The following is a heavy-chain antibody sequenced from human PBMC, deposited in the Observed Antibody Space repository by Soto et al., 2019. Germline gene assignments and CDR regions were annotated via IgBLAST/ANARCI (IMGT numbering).Heavy chain of an antibody. Sequence: GGSLRLSCAASGFTFSSYAMGWVRQTPGKGLEWVSVISGGGDLTFYANSVKGRFTISRDNSKNTLYLQINGLRAEDTAVYFCATQDFRGSTGATWGQGTLVTVPQ. D-gene: IGHD1-1*01. J-gene: IGHJ4*02. V-gene: IGHV3-23*01. CDR2: ISGGGDLT. CDR1: GFTFSSYA. CDR3: ATQDFRGSTGAT.